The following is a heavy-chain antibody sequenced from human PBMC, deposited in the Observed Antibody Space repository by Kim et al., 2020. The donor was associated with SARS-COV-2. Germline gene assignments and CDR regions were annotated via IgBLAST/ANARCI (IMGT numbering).Heavy chain of an antibody. J-gene: IGHJ6*02. CDR3: ARVGSGDSKGYYYYYGMDV. V-gene: IGHV4-4*02. D-gene: IGHD4-17*01. CDR1: GGSISSSNW. Sequence: SETLSLTCAVSGGSISSSNWWSWVRQPPGKGLEWIGEIYHSGSTNYNPSLKSRVTISVDKSKNQFSLKLSSVTAADTAVYYCARVGSGDSKGYYYYYGMDVWGQGTTVTVSS. CDR2: IYHSGST.